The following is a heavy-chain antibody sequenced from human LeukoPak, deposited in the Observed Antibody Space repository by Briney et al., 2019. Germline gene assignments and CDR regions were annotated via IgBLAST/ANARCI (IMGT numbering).Heavy chain of an antibody. CDR3: ARLMGATTSDY. V-gene: IGHV3-7*03. Sequence: GGSLRLSCAASGFIFSNYWMSWVRQAPGKGLEWVASIKQDGSERYYVDSVKGRFTISRDNAKNSLYLQIDSLRAEDTAVYYCARLMGATTSDYWGQGTLVTVSS. CDR1: GFIFSNYW. D-gene: IGHD1-26*01. J-gene: IGHJ4*02. CDR2: IKQDGSER.